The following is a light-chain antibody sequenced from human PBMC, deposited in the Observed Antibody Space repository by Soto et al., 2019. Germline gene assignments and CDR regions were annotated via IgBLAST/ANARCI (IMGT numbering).Light chain of an antibody. CDR2: GAS. CDR1: QSVSSNY. Sequence: EIVLTQSPGTLSLSPGERATLSCRASQSVSSNYLAWYQQKPGQAPRLLIYGASSKATGIPDRFSGSGSVTDFTLTISGLAPEDFAVYYCQQYGGSPLVTFGGGTKVEIK. CDR3: QQYGGSPLVT. V-gene: IGKV3-20*01. J-gene: IGKJ4*01.